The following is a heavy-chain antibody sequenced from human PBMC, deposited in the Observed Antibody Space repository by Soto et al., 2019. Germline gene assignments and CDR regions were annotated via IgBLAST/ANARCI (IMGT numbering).Heavy chain of an antibody. J-gene: IGHJ4*02. CDR3: ASRASDILTGFYLYYFDY. CDR1: GGSISSGGYS. Sequence: PSETLSLTCAVSGGSISSGGYSWSWIRQPPGKGLELIGYIYHSGSTYYNPSLKSRVTISLDRSKNQFSLKLSSLTAADTSVYYCASRASDILTGFYLYYFDYWGQGTLVTVSS. V-gene: IGHV4-30-2*01. CDR2: IYHSGST. D-gene: IGHD3-9*01.